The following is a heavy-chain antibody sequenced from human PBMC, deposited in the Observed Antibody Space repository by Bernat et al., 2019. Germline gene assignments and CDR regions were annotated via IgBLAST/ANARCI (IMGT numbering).Heavy chain of an antibody. V-gene: IGHV3-23*04. D-gene: IGHD6-6*01. CDR2: ISGSGGST. CDR3: AKSLGVRRQHLSIAARPFDY. J-gene: IGHJ4*02. CDR1: GFTFSSYA. Sequence: EVQLVESGGGLVQPGGSLRLSCAASGFTFSSYAMSWVRQAPGKGLEWVSAISGSGGSTYYADSVKGRFTISRDNSKNTLYLQMNSLRAEDTAVYYCAKSLGVRRQHLSIAARPFDYWGQGTLVTVSS.